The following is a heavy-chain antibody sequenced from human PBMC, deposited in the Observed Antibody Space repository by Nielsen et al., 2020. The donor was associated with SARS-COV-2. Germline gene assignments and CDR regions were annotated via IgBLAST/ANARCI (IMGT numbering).Heavy chain of an antibody. Sequence: GESLKISCAASGFTFSSYWMSWVRQAPGKGLEWVANIKQDGSEKYYVDSVKGRFTISRDNAKNSLYLQMNSLRAEDTAVYYCARGEGYSSSWYYYYYYMDVWGKGTTVTVSS. V-gene: IGHV3-7*03. D-gene: IGHD6-13*01. CDR3: ARGEGYSSSWYYYYYYMDV. J-gene: IGHJ6*03. CDR1: GFTFSSYW. CDR2: IKQDGSEK.